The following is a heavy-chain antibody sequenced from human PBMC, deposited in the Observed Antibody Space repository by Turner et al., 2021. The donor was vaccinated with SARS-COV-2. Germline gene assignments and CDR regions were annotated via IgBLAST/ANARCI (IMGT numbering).Heavy chain of an antibody. D-gene: IGHD3-16*01. CDR3: ARDLVSNGMDV. CDR1: GFTISSNY. V-gene: IGHV3-53*04. Sequence: EVQLVESGGGLVQPGGSLRLSCAASGFTISSNYMIWVRQAPGKGLEWVSVIYSGGSTFYADSVKGRFTISRHNSKNTLYLQMNSLRAEDTAVYYCARDLVSNGMDVWGQGTTVTVSS. J-gene: IGHJ6*02. CDR2: IYSGGST.